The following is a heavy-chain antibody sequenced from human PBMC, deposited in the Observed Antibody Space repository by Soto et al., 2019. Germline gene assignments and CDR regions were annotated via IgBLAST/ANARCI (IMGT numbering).Heavy chain of an antibody. Sequence: PGGSLRLSCAASGFTFSGYSVNWVRQAPGKGLEWVSYISSGSKTIYYAESVKGRFTVSRDNARNSQYLQMNSLRDEDTAVYYCAREDILGVRSFDYWGQGPLVTVSS. CDR1: GFTFSGYS. V-gene: IGHV3-48*02. J-gene: IGHJ4*02. CDR2: ISSGSKTI. CDR3: AREDILGVRSFDY. D-gene: IGHD3-9*01.